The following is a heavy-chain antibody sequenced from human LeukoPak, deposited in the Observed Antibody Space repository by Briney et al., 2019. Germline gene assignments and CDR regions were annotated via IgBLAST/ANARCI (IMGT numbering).Heavy chain of an antibody. CDR3: ARDSYCGGDCYSGRNFDY. J-gene: IGHJ4*02. Sequence: ASVKVSSKASGYTFTSYGISWVRQPPGQGREWMGWFSAYNGNTKYAQKLQGRVNMTIDTSTSTAYMELRRLRSDDTAVYYCARDSYCGGDCYSGRNFDYWGQGTLVTVSS. CDR2: FSAYNGNT. V-gene: IGHV1-18*01. CDR1: GYTFTSYG. D-gene: IGHD2-21*01.